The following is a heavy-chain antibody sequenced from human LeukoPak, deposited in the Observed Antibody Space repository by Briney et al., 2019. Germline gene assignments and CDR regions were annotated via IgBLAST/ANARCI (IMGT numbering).Heavy chain of an antibody. D-gene: IGHD3-10*01. J-gene: IGHJ3*01. Sequence: SETLSLTCTVSGDSVNDYYWKWIRQPPGKGVEWIGHIYYSGRTDYNPSLQSRVNMSVDHSKNQFSLKPNSVTAADSAFYSCARGGARGSSAFDVWGQGTMVIVSP. CDR2: IYYSGRT. CDR1: GDSVNDYY. CDR3: ARGGARGSSAFDV. V-gene: IGHV4-59*02.